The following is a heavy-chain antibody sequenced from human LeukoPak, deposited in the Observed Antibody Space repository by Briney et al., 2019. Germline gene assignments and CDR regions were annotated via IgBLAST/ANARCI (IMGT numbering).Heavy chain of an antibody. CDR3: ARGTAWVGWFDP. CDR2: INPSGGST. CDR1: GYTFTSYF. D-gene: IGHD3-3*01. J-gene: IGHJ5*02. Sequence: GASVKVSCKASGYTFTSYFLHWVRQAPGRGLEWMGIINPSGGSTTYAQQFQGRVTMTRDTSTNTVYMELSSLRSEDTAVYYCARGTAWVGWFDPWGQGTLVTVSS. V-gene: IGHV1-46*01.